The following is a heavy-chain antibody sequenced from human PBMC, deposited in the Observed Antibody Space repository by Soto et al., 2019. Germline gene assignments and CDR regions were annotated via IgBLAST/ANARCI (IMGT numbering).Heavy chain of an antibody. CDR1: GGSIRGYS. CDR2: IHYSGST. J-gene: IGHJ4*02. D-gene: IGHD6-13*01. Sequence: QVPLQESGPGLAKPSETLFLTCTDSGGSIRGYSWSCIRQPPGKGLEWIGYIHYSGSTNSNPSLKSRVTILVDTYKNQYSLNLRAETAADTAVYYGARGTWDEQQQLPSGGYYFDYWGQGTLFTFSS. V-gene: IGHV4-59*01. CDR3: ARGTWDEQQQLPSGGYYFDY.